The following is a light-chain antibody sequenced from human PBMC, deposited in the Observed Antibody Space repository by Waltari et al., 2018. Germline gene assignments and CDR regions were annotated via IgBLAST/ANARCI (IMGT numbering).Light chain of an antibody. J-gene: IGKJ2*02. CDR3: QQYNSWPRGT. Sequence: EIVMTQAPGTLSVSPGQRATLSCRASQSVSTSLAWYQQKPGQGPRLLFYGASTRATGIPGRFRASGSGTEFTLTISSLQSEDFAVYYCQQYNSWPRGTFGQGTKLEIK. CDR2: GAS. CDR1: QSVSTS. V-gene: IGKV3-15*01.